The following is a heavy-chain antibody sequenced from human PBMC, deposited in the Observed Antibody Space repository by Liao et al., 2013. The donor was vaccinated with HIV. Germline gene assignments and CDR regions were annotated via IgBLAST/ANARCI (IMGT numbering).Heavy chain of an antibody. CDR3: ARDGMGFYCSSTSCYTSKGFDY. Sequence: QVQLQQWGAGLLKPSETLSLTCTVSGGSISSYYWSWIRQPPGKGLEWIGYIYYSGSTNYNPSLKSRVTISVDTSKNQFSLKLSSVTAADTAVYYCARDGMGFYCSSTSCYTSKGFDYWGQGTLVTVSS. J-gene: IGHJ4*02. D-gene: IGHD2-2*02. CDR1: GGSISSYY. V-gene: IGHV4-59*12. CDR2: IYYSGST.